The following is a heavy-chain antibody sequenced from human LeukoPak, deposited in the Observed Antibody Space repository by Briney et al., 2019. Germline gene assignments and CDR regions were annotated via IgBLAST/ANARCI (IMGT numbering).Heavy chain of an antibody. D-gene: IGHD6-19*01. J-gene: IGHJ4*02. V-gene: IGHV1-69*13. CDR1: GGTFSSYA. CDR3: ARGAAVAGYYFDY. Sequence: SVKLSCKASGGTFSSYAISWVRQAPGQGLEWMGGVIPIFGTANYAQKFQGRVTITADESTSTAYMELSSLRSEDTAVYYCARGAAVAGYYFDYWGQGTLVTVSS. CDR2: VIPIFGTA.